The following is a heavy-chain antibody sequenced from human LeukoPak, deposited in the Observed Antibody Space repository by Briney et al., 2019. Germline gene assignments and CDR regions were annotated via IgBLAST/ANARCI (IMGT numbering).Heavy chain of an antibody. Sequence: GGSLRLSCAASGFTFSSYAMSWVRQAPGKGLDWVSGIRGSGDSTYYADSVKGRFTISRDNSKNTLYLQMNSLRAEDTAVYYCARVFMAPEDNFLSDYWGQGTLVTVSS. CDR2: IRGSGDST. J-gene: IGHJ4*02. D-gene: IGHD2/OR15-2a*01. CDR3: ARVFMAPEDNFLSDY. CDR1: GFTFSSYA. V-gene: IGHV3-23*01.